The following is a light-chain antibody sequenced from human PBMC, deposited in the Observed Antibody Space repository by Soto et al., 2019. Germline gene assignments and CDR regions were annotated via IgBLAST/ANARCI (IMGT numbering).Light chain of an antibody. Sequence: DIQMTQSPSTLSAFVGDGVTITCRASQTIISWLAWYQQKPGKAPKLLIYRASSLETGFPSRFSGSGSGTEFTLTISSLQSDDVATYYCQQYNSYPFTFGPGTKVAIK. CDR3: QQYNSYPFT. CDR2: RAS. J-gene: IGKJ3*01. CDR1: QTIISW. V-gene: IGKV1-5*03.